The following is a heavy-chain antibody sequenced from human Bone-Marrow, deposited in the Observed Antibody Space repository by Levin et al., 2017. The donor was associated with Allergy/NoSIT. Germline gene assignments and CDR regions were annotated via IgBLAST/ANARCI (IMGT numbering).Heavy chain of an antibody. Sequence: RSGGSLRLSCAASGFTFSSYGMHWVRQAPGKGLEWVAVISYDGSNKYYADSVKGRFTISRDNSKNTLYLQMNSLRAEDTAVYYCAKPKTPTLYDSSAYSRSRYFDYWGQGTLVTVSS. D-gene: IGHD3-22*01. CDR2: ISYDGSNK. V-gene: IGHV3-30*18. J-gene: IGHJ4*02. CDR3: AKPKTPTLYDSSAYSRSRYFDY. CDR1: GFTFSSYG.